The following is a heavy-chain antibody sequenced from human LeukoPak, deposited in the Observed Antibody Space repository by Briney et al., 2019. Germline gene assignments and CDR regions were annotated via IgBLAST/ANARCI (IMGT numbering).Heavy chain of an antibody. J-gene: IGHJ4*02. Sequence: GGPLRLSCAASGFTFSSYAMHWVRQAPGKGLEWVAVISYDGSNKYYADSVKGRFTISRDNSKNTLYMQMNSLRAEDTAVYYCARDRRGYSYGRTNPTFDYWGQGTLVTVSS. V-gene: IGHV3-30-3*01. CDR1: GFTFSSYA. CDR2: ISYDGSNK. D-gene: IGHD5-18*01. CDR3: ARDRRGYSYGRTNPTFDY.